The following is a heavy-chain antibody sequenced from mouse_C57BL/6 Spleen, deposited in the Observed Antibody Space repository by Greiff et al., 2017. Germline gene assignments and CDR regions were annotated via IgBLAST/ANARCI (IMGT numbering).Heavy chain of an antibody. CDR3: ARLNGIYAMDY. CDR2: IYPGDGDT. Sequence: VQLQQSGPELVKPGASVKISCKASGYAFSSSWMNWVKQRPGKGLEWSGRIYPGDGDTNYNGKFKGKATLTADKSSSTAYMQLSSLTSEDSAVYFCARLNGIYAMDYWGQGTSVTVSS. V-gene: IGHV1-82*01. J-gene: IGHJ4*01. CDR1: GYAFSSSW.